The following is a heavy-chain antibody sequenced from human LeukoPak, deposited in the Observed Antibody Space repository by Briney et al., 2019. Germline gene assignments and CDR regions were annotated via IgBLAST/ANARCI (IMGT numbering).Heavy chain of an antibody. V-gene: IGHV1-8*01. CDR2: MNPNSGNT. J-gene: IGHJ4*02. D-gene: IGHD4-17*01. CDR3: ARGLLWYGDYDEGNY. Sequence: ASVKVSCKASGYTFTSYDINWVRQATGQGLGWMGRMNPNSGNTGYAQKFQGRVTMTRNTSISTAYMELSSLRSEDTAVYYCARGLLWYGDYDEGNYWGQGTLVTVSS. CDR1: GYTFTSYD.